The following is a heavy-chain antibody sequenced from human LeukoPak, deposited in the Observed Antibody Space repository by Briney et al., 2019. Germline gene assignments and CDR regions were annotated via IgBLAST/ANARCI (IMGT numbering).Heavy chain of an antibody. Sequence: PSETLSLTCTVSGGSISSYYWSWIRQPAGKGLEWIGRIYTSGSTNYNPSLKSRVTMSVDTSKNQFSLKLSSVTAADTAVYYCARGRIVVVPVASHYYYYYMDVWGKGTTVTVSS. D-gene: IGHD2-2*01. CDR1: GGSISSYY. V-gene: IGHV4-4*07. J-gene: IGHJ6*03. CDR2: IYTSGST. CDR3: ARGRIVVVPVASHYYYYYMDV.